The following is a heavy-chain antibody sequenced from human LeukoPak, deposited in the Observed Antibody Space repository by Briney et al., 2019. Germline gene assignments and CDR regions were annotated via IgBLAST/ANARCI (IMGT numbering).Heavy chain of an antibody. CDR1: GGSISSSSYY. CDR2: IYYSGST. Sequence: SETLSLTCTVSGGSISSSSYYWGWIRQPPGKGLEWIGSIYYSGSTYYNPSLKSRVTISVDTSKNQFSLKLSSVTAADTAVYYCARLNHIAAGGYWGQGTLVTVSS. J-gene: IGHJ4*02. D-gene: IGHD6-25*01. CDR3: ARLNHIAAGGY. V-gene: IGHV4-39*01.